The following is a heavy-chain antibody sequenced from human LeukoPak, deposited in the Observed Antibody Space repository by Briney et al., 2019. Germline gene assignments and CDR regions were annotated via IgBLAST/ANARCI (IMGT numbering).Heavy chain of an antibody. D-gene: IGHD3-10*01. CDR2: IYYSGST. J-gene: IGHJ3*02. CDR1: GGSISSSSYY. CDR3: ARPTIYYYGSVGYAFDI. Sequence: SETLSLTCTVSGGSISSSSYYWGWIRQPPGKGLEWIGSIYYSGSTYYNPSLKSRVTISVDTSKNQFSLKLSSVTAADTAVYYCARPTIYYYGSVGYAFDIWGQGTVVTVSS. V-gene: IGHV4-39*01.